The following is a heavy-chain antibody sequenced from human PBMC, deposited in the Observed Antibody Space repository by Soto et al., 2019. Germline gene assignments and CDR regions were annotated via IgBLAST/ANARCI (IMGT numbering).Heavy chain of an antibody. CDR3: AREEWLGYCSSTSCQRYNWFDP. V-gene: IGHV4-30-4*01. J-gene: IGHJ5*02. Sequence: SSETLSLTCTVSGGSISSGDYYWSWIRQPPGKGLEWIGYIYYSGSTYYNPSLKSRVTISVDTSKNQFSLKLSSVTAADTAVYYCAREEWLGYCSSTSCQRYNWFDPWGQGTLVTVSS. CDR2: IYYSGST. D-gene: IGHD2-2*01. CDR1: GGSISSGDYY.